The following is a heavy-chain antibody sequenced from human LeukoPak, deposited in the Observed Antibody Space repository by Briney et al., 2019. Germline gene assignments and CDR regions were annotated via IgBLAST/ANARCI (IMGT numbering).Heavy chain of an antibody. CDR2: ISYDGSNK. J-gene: IGHJ4*02. CDR1: GFTFSSYG. Sequence: GGSLRLSCAASGFTFSSYGMHWVRQAPGKGLEWVAVISYDGSNKYYADSVKGRFTISRGNSKNTLYLQMNSLRAEDTAVYYCAGDDILTGYCVYWGQGTLVTVSS. CDR3: AGDDILTGYCVY. V-gene: IGHV3-30*03. D-gene: IGHD3-9*01.